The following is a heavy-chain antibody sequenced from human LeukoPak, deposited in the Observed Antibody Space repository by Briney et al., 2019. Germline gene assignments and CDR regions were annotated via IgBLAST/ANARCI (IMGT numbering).Heavy chain of an antibody. J-gene: IGHJ4*02. D-gene: IGHD5-18*01. CDR3: ASGRGDTAMVIDY. CDR1: GGSISSSNW. CDR2: IYHSGST. Sequence: PSETLSLTCTVSGGSISSSNWWSWVRQPPGKGLEWIGEIYHSGSTNYNPSLKSRVTISVDKSKNQFSLKLSSVTAADTAVYYCASGRGDTAMVIDYWGQGTLVTVSS. V-gene: IGHV4-4*02.